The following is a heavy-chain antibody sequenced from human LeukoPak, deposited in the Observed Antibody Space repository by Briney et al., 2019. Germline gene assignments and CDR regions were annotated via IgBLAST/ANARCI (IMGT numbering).Heavy chain of an antibody. Sequence: ASVKVSCKASGYTFTSYAMNWVRQAPGQGLEWMGWINTNTGNPMYAQGFTRRFVFSLDTSVSTAYLQISSLKAEGTAVYYCAREISIGCLDYWGQGTLVTVSS. D-gene: IGHD5/OR15-5a*01. V-gene: IGHV7-4-1*02. CDR3: AREISIGCLDY. CDR2: INTNTGNP. CDR1: GYTFTSYA. J-gene: IGHJ4*02.